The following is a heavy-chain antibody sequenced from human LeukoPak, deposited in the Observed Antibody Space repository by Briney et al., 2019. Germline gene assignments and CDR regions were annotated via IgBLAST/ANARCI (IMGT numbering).Heavy chain of an antibody. Sequence: ASVNVSCKASGYTFTSYDINWVRQATGQGREWMGWINPNNGNTGYAQKFQGRVTITRNTSISTAYRELSSLRSEDTAVYYCARKAQGGWLPHFEYWGQGTLVTASS. D-gene: IGHD6-19*01. CDR3: ARKAQGGWLPHFEY. V-gene: IGHV1-8*01. CDR1: GYTFTSYD. J-gene: IGHJ4*02. CDR2: INPNNGNT.